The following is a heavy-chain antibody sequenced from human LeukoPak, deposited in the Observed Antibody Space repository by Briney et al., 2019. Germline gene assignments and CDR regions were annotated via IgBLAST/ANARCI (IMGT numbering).Heavy chain of an antibody. CDR1: GYTFTSYD. CDR2: MNPNSGNT. CDR3: ARVQYGMVRGVYYYYYMDV. J-gene: IGHJ6*03. Sequence: ASVKVSCKASGYTFTSYDINWVRQATGQGLEWMGWMNPNSGNTGYAQKFQGRVTMTRNTSISTAYMELSSLRSEDTAVYYCARVQYGMVRGVYYYYYMDVWGKGTTVTISS. D-gene: IGHD3-10*01. V-gene: IGHV1-8*01.